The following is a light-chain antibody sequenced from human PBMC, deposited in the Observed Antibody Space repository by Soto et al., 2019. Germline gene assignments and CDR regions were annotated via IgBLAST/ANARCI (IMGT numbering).Light chain of an antibody. CDR2: GAS. CDR3: QQYVTSAIT. V-gene: IGKV3-20*01. J-gene: IGKJ5*01. CDR1: QSVSSSY. Sequence: EVVLTQSPVTLSLSPGERATLSCRASQSVSSSYLAWYQQKPGQAPRLLISGASSRATGIPDRFSGSGSGTDFTLTISRLEPEDFALYYCQQYVTSAITFGQGTRLEIK.